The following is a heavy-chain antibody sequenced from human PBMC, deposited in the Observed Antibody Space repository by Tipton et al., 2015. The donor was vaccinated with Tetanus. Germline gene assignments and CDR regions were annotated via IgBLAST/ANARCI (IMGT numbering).Heavy chain of an antibody. D-gene: IGHD6-13*01. V-gene: IGHV4-61*01. J-gene: IGHJ4*02. CDR1: GGSVSSGSYY. CDR2: IYYSGST. Sequence: LSLTCTVSGGSVSSGSYYWSWIRQPPGKGLEWIGYIYYSGSTNYNPSLKSRVTISVDTSKNQFSLKLSSVTAADTAVYYCARLGVYPDYWGQGTLVTVSS. CDR3: ARLGVYPDY.